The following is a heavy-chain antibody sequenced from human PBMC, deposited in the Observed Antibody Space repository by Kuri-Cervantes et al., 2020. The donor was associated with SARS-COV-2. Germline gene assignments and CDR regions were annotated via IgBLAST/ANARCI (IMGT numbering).Heavy chain of an antibody. CDR2: FDYSGST. Sequence: GSLRLSCTVSGGSINSYYWNWIRQPPGKGLEWIGYFDYSGSTNYNPSLKSRVTISVDTSKNQFSLKLSSVTAADTAVYYCARAPYDSSGSPFDYWGQGTLVTSPQ. J-gene: IGHJ4*02. CDR1: GGSINSYY. V-gene: IGHV4-59*12. CDR3: ARAPYDSSGSPFDY. D-gene: IGHD3-22*01.